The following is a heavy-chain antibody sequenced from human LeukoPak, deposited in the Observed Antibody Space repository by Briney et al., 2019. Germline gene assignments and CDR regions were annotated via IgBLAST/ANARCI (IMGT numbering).Heavy chain of an antibody. CDR3: ARCEQQLVYFDY. J-gene: IGHJ4*02. CDR2: INHSGST. D-gene: IGHD6-13*01. V-gene: IGHV4-34*01. Sequence: SETLSLTCAVYGGSFSGYYWSWIRQPRGKGLEWIGEINHSGSTNYNPSLKSRVTISVDTSKNQFSLKLSSVTAADTAVYYCARCEQQLVYFDYWGQGTLVTVSS. CDR1: GGSFSGYY.